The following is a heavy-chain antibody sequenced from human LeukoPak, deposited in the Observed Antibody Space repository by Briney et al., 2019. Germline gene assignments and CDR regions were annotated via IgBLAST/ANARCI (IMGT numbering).Heavy chain of an antibody. CDR2: IGSSSSYI. V-gene: IGHV3-21*01. J-gene: IGHJ4*02. CDR3: ARDQTCDY. Sequence: GGSLRLSCAASGFTFSNYNMNWVRQAPGKGLEWVSSIGSSSSYIYYADSVKGRFTISRDNAKNSLYLQMDSLRAEDTAVYYCARDQTCDYWGQGTLVTVSS. CDR1: GFTFSNYN.